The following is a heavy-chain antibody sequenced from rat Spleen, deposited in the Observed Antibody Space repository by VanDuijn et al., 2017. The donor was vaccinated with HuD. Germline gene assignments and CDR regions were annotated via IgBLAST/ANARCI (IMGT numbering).Heavy chain of an antibody. Sequence: EVQLVESGGGLVQPGRSLKLSCAASGFTFSDYGMAWVRQAPRKGLEWVATISYDGSSTYYRDSVKGRFTISTDNAKSTLSLQMDSLRSEDTATYYCARRHYGYTDYFDYWGQGVMVTVSS. CDR2: ISYDGSST. CDR1: GFTFSDYG. CDR3: ARRHYGYTDYFDY. J-gene: IGHJ2*01. D-gene: IGHD1-9*01. V-gene: IGHV5-29*01.